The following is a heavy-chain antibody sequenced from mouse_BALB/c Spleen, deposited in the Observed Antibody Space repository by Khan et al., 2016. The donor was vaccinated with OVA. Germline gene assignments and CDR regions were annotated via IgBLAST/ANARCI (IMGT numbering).Heavy chain of an antibody. Sequence: VQLQQSGAELARPGASVKLSCKASGYTFTRYWMQWIKQRPGQGLEWIGAIYPRDNDTRYTQKFKGKATLTADKSSSTASMQLSSLASEDSAVYYGARTGGAYDGYYGYFDVWGAGTTVTVSS. CDR3: ARTGGAYDGYYGYFDV. CDR2: IYPRDNDT. J-gene: IGHJ1*01. D-gene: IGHD2-3*01. CDR1: GYTFTRYW. V-gene: IGHV1-87*01.